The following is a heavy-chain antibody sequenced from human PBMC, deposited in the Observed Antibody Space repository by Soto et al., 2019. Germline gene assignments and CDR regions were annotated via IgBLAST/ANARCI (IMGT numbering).Heavy chain of an antibody. CDR2: LNGGTGQT. J-gene: IGHJ6*02. CDR3: ARGKGMEENYYYYGMDI. D-gene: IGHD1-1*01. CDR1: GYTFSTYA. V-gene: IGHV1-3*01. Sequence: QVQVVQSGAEVKKPGASVKVSCKASGYTFSTYAIHWVRQAPGQSLEWMGRLNGGTGQTRYSQRFQDRVTITRDTSASTAYMEVSSLRPEDTAVYYCARGKGMEENYYYYGMDIWGQGTTVTVSS.